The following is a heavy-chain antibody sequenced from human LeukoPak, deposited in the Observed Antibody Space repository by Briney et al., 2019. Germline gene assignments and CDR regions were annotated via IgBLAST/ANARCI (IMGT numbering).Heavy chain of an antibody. CDR3: ARPVGTYGSGVNAFDI. V-gene: IGHV5-51*01. J-gene: IGHJ3*02. CDR1: AYSFTSYW. CDR2: IYPGDSDT. Sequence: GESLKISCKGSAYSFTSYWIGWVRQMPGKGLEWMGIIYPGDSDTRYSPSFQGQVTISADKSISTAYLQWSSLKASDTAMYYCARPVGTYGSGVNAFDIWGQGTMVTVSS. D-gene: IGHD3-10*01.